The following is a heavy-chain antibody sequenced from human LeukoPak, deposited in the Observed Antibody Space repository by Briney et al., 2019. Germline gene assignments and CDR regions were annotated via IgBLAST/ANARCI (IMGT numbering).Heavy chain of an antibody. CDR3: AKEYSSGWSGRFFDY. V-gene: IGHV3-23*01. CDR1: GFTFSSYA. D-gene: IGHD6-19*01. J-gene: IGHJ4*02. CDR2: IRGSGDNT. Sequence: GGSLRLSRAASGFTFSSYAMTWVRQAPGKGLEWVSAIRGSGDNTYYADSVKGRFTISRDNSKNTLYLQMNSLRAEDTAVYYCAKEYSSGWSGRFFDYWGQGTLVTVSS.